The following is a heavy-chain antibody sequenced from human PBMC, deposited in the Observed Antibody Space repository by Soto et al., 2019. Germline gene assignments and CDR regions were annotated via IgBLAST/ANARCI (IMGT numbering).Heavy chain of an antibody. CDR3: AREAAVRGVFYYFDD. CDR1: GFTFSSYG. D-gene: IGHD3-10*01. CDR2: IWYDGSNK. V-gene: IGHV3-33*01. J-gene: IGHJ4*02. Sequence: LRLSCAASGFTFSSYGMHWVRQAPGKGLEWVAVIWYDGSNKYYADSVKGRFTISRDNSKNTLYLQMNSLRAEDTAVYYCAREAAVRGVFYYFDDWGEGTLVTVSS.